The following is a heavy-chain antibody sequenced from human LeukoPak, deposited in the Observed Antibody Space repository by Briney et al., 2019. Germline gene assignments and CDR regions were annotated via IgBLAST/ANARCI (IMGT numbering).Heavy chain of an antibody. V-gene: IGHV1-18*01. J-gene: IGHJ3*02. CDR3: ARSLFMVRGVKRHDAFDI. Sequence: ASVKVSCKASGYTFTSYGISWARQAPGQGLEWMGWISAYNGNTNYAQKLQGRVTMTTDASTSTAYMELRSLRSDDTAVYYCARSLFMVRGVKRHDAFDIWGQGTMVTVSS. CDR2: ISAYNGNT. CDR1: GYTFTSYG. D-gene: IGHD3-10*01.